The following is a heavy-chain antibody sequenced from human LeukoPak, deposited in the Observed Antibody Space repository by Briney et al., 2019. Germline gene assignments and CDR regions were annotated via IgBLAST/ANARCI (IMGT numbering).Heavy chain of an antibody. V-gene: IGHV3-21*01. CDR3: ARERARRGEVSVDY. Sequence: PGGSLRLPCAASGFTFSSYSMNWVRQAPGKGLEWVSSISSSSSYIYYADSVKGRFTISRDNAKNSLYLQMNSLRAEDTAVYYCARERARRGEVSVDYWGQGTLVTVSS. J-gene: IGHJ4*02. CDR1: GFTFSSYS. D-gene: IGHD3-10*01. CDR2: ISSSSSYI.